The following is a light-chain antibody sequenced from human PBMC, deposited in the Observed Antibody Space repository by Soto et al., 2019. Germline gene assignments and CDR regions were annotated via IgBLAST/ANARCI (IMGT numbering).Light chain of an antibody. J-gene: IGKJ1*01. CDR2: KAA. CDR1: QTISSW. Sequence: DIQMTQSPSTLSESVGDRSTITCRARQTISSWFAWYQQKPGKAVNLLIYKAATSKRGVPPRFSGSGSGTEFTLTLSSLQPDDLAPDYCQNYNSYSEGFSRGTK. V-gene: IGKV1-5*03. CDR3: QNYNSYSEG.